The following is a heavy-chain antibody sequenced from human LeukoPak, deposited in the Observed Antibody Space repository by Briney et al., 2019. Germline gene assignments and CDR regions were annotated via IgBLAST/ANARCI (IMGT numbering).Heavy chain of an antibody. CDR1: GGSISSTNYY. D-gene: IGHD6-13*01. Sequence: PSETLSLTCTVSGGSISSTNYYWGWIRQPPGKGLEWIGSISYSGSTYYNPSLKSRVTTSVDTSKNQFSLKLSSVTAADTAVYYCARSAAALKYALDIWGQGTMVTVSS. CDR2: ISYSGST. CDR3: ARSAAALKYALDI. V-gene: IGHV4-39*07. J-gene: IGHJ3*02.